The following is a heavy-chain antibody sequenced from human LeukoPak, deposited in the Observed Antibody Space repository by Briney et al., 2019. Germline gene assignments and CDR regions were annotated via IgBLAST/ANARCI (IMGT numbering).Heavy chain of an antibody. J-gene: IGHJ3*02. V-gene: IGHV3-33*01. CDR2: IWNDGSNK. Sequence: GGSLRLSCAASGFTFTSYVMHWVRQAPGKGLEWVAAIWNDGSNKYYADSVKGRFTISRDNSKNTLYLQMNSLRVEDMAVYYCARPSGTWGAFDIWGQGTMVTVSS. CDR3: ARPSGTWGAFDI. D-gene: IGHD1-7*01. CDR1: GFTFTSYV.